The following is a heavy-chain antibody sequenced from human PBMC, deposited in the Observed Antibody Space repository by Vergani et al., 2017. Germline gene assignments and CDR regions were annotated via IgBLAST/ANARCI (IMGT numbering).Heavy chain of an antibody. D-gene: IGHD2-2*02. CDR2: IYYSGST. CDR1: GGSISSYY. Sequence: QVQLQESGPGLVKPSETLSLTCTVSGGSISSYYWGWIRQPPGKGLGWIGSIYYSGSTYYNPSLKSRVTISVDTSKNQFSLKLSSVTAADTAVYYCARVIVVVPAAIVWYFDLWGRGTLVTVSS. J-gene: IGHJ2*01. CDR3: ARVIVVVPAAIVWYFDL. V-gene: IGHV4-39*07.